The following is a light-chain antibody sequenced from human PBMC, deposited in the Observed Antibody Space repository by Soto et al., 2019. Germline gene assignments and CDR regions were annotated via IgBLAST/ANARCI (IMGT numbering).Light chain of an antibody. J-gene: IGKJ1*01. Sequence: VLSQSPGTRSLSRGERATLSCGASQSVSSNLAWYQQKPGQAPRLLIYGASTRATGIPARFSGSGSGTEFTLTISSLQSEDFAFYYCQQYNNWPTWTFGQGTKVDI. CDR1: QSVSSN. V-gene: IGKV3-15*01. CDR3: QQYNNWPTWT. CDR2: GAS.